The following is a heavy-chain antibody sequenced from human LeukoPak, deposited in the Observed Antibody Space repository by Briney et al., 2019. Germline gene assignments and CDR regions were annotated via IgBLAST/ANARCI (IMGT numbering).Heavy chain of an antibody. V-gene: IGHV4-34*01. J-gene: IGHJ3*02. CDR1: GGSFSGYY. Sequence: SETLSLTCAVYGGSFSGYYWSWIRQPPGKGLEWIGEINHSGSTNYNPSLKSRVTISVYTSKNQFSLKLSSVTAADTAVYYCARGERLNTMTQGGCAFDIWGQGTMVTVSS. D-gene: IGHD3-22*01. CDR2: INHSGST. CDR3: ARGERLNTMTQGGCAFDI.